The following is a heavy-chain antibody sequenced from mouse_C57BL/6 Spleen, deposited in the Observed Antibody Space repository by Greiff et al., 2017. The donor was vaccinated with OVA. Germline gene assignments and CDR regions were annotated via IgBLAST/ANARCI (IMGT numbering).Heavy chain of an antibody. CDR2: ISSGSSTI. V-gene: IGHV5-17*01. J-gene: IGHJ4*01. CDR1: GFTFSDYG. Sequence: EVQVVESGGGLVKPGGSLKLSCAASGFTFSDYGMHWVRQAPEKGLEWVAYISSGSSTIYYAATVKGRFTISRDNAKNTLFLQMTSLRSEDTARYYCATYYYGISDAMEYWGQGTPVTVSP. CDR3: ATYYYGISDAMEY. D-gene: IGHD1-1*01.